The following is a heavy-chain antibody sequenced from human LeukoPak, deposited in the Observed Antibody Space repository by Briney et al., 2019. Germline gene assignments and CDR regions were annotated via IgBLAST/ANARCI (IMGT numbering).Heavy chain of an antibody. Sequence: GGSLRLSCAASGFNFKNYDFHWVRQAAGKRLEWVSGIGTVTDTFYLDSVEGRFTISRENATNSFYLQMNGLRAGDTAVYYCARGWGGHGRSWGALDFWGQGILVTVSS. V-gene: IGHV3-13*01. CDR3: ARGWGGHGRSWGALDF. J-gene: IGHJ4*02. CDR1: GFNFKNYD. CDR2: IGTVTDT. D-gene: IGHD3-16*01.